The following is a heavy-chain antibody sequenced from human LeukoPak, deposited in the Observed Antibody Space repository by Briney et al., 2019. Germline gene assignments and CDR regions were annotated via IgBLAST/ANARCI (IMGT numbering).Heavy chain of an antibody. V-gene: IGHV3-23*01. J-gene: IGHJ3*01. Sequence: GGSLRLSCAASGFTFSSYAMSWVRQAPGKGLEWVSAISGSGDSTYYGDSVKGRFTISRDNSKNTLYLQMNSLRAEDTAVYYCARDVSNSGWYEGTFDVWGQGTMVTVSS. CDR2: ISGSGDST. CDR3: ARDVSNSGWYEGTFDV. D-gene: IGHD6-19*01. CDR1: GFTFSSYA.